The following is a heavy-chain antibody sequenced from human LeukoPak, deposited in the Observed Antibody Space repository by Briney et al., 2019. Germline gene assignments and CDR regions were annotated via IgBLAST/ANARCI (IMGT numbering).Heavy chain of an antibody. CDR3: ARAVEWLRMFDC. J-gene: IGHJ4*02. Sequence: SETLSLTCAVYGGSFSGYYWSWIRQPPGKGLEWIGEINHSGSTNYNPSLKSRVTISVDTSKNQFSLKLSSVTAADTAVYYCARAVEWLRMFDCWGQGTLVTVSS. D-gene: IGHD5-12*01. CDR2: INHSGST. V-gene: IGHV4-34*01. CDR1: GGSFSGYY.